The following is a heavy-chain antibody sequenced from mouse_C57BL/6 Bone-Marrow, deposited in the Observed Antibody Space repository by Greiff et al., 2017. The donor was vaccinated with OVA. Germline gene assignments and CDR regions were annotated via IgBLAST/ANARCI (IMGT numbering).Heavy chain of an antibody. CDR1: GYTFTNYW. CDR2: IYPGGGYT. J-gene: IGHJ4*01. D-gene: IGHD1-1*01. CDR3: ARWGLLRDYYAMDD. Sequence: QVQLQQSGAELVRPGTSVKMSCKASGYTFTNYWIGWAKQRPGHGLEWIGDIYPGGGYTNYNEKFKGKATLTADKSSSTAYMQFSSLTSEDSAIYYCARWGLLRDYYAMDDWGQGTSVTVSS. V-gene: IGHV1-63*01.